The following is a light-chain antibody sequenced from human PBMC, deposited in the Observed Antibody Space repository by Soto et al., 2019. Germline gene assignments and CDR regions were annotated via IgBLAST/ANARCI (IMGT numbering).Light chain of an antibody. CDR3: CSFAGRYTYD. CDR1: SRDVGRYEY. V-gene: IGLV2-11*01. CDR2: DVS. J-gene: IGLJ1*01. Sequence: QSVLTQPRSVSGSRGQSVTISCTGSSRDVGRYEYVSWYQQHPGKVPKLIIYDVSERPAGVPDRFSGSKSGNTASLTISGLQAEDEADYSCCSFAGRYTYDFGGGTKGTVL.